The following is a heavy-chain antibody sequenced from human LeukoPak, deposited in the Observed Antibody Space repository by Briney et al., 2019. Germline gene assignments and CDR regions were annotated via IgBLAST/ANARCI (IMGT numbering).Heavy chain of an antibody. Sequence: GGSLRLSCAASGFTFSDSYMSWIRQAPGKGLEWVSYISSSSTYTEYAGSVKGRFTISRDNAKNTLYLQMNSLRAEDTAVYYCAREAFDAFDIWGQGTMVTVSS. CDR1: GFTFSDSY. CDR3: AREAFDAFDI. V-gene: IGHV3-11*06. J-gene: IGHJ3*02. CDR2: ISSSSTYT.